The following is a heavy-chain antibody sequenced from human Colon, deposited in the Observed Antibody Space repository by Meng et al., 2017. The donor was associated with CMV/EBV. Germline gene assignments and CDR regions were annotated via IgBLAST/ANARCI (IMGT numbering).Heavy chain of an antibody. CDR2: ISGSGTTT. Sequence: GESLKISCAASEFAFRTYAMGWVRQVPGKGLEWISSISGSGTTTYYTDSVKGRFTISRDTSKNTLSLQMNGLSAEDTALYYCAKSLFGVGQLVYFDYWGQGTLVTVSS. V-gene: IGHV3-23*01. CDR3: AKSLFGVGQLVYFDY. J-gene: IGHJ4*02. D-gene: IGHD6-6*01. CDR1: EFAFRTYA.